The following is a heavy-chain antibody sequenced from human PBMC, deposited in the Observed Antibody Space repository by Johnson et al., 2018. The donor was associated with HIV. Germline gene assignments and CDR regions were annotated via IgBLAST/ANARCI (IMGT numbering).Heavy chain of an antibody. CDR2: IWYDGSNK. CDR3: AKATTGSDAFDI. D-gene: IGHD1-1*01. J-gene: IGHJ3*02. CDR1: GFTFSSYG. V-gene: IGHV3-33*06. Sequence: VQLVESGGGVVQPGRSLRLSCTASGFTFSSYGMHWVRQAPGKGLEWVAVIWYDGSNKYYADSVKGRFTISRDNSKNMLYLQMNSLRAEDTAVYYCAKATTGSDAFDIWGQGTMVTVSS.